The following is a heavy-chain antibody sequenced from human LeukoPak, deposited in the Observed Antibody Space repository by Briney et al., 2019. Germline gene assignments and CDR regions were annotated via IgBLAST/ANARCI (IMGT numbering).Heavy chain of an antibody. CDR1: GFTFSSYA. Sequence: PGGSLRLSCAASGFTFSSYAMHWVRQAPGKGLEYVSAISSNGGSTYYANSVKGRFTISRDNSKNTLYLQMGSLRAEDMAVYYCARVRGALWFGELSLEVDYWGQGTLVTVSS. CDR3: ARVRGALWFGELSLEVDY. D-gene: IGHD3-10*01. CDR2: ISSNGGST. J-gene: IGHJ4*02. V-gene: IGHV3-64*01.